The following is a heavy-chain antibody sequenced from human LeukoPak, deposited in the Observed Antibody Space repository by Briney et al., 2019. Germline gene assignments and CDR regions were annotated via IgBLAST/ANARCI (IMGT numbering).Heavy chain of an antibody. J-gene: IGHJ4*02. CDR2: ISSSGSYI. CDR1: GFTFSSYS. D-gene: IGHD5-18*01. CDR3: AKGGYSYGYFDY. Sequence: GGSLRLSCAASGFTFSSYSMNWVRQAPGKGLEWVSSISSSGSYIYYADSVKGRFTISRDNAKNSLYLQMNSLRAEDSAVYYCAKGGYSYGYFDYWGQGILVTVSS. V-gene: IGHV3-21*04.